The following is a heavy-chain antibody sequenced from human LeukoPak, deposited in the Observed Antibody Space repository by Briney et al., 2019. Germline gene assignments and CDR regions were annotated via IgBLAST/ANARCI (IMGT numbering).Heavy chain of an antibody. J-gene: IGHJ5*02. CDR3: ARGGYCTGTNCRNWFDL. V-gene: IGHV1-2*04. CDR2: INPNSGGT. CDR1: GYTFTGYY. Sequence: ASVKFSCKASGYTFTGYYIHWVRQAPGQGLEWMGWINPNSGGTNYAQKFQGWVTMTRDTSISTAYMELSRLRSDDTAVYYCARGGYCTGTNCRNWFDLWGQGTLVTVSS. D-gene: IGHD2-2*01.